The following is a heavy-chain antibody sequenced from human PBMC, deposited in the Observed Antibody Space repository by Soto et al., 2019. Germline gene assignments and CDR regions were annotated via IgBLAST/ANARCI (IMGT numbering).Heavy chain of an antibody. V-gene: IGHV1-69*12. CDR2: IMPIFRTP. CDR3: ASEKDRLQLGGNYYYVLDV. Sequence: QVQLEQSGAEVKKPGSSVKVSCKASGGTFSNSAISWVRQAPGQGLEWMGGIMPIFRTPDYAQKFQGRVTITADESTSTAYMELRGLRSDDTAVYYGASEKDRLQLGGNYYYVLDVWGQGTTVTVSS. D-gene: IGHD5-12*01. J-gene: IGHJ6*02. CDR1: GGTFSNSA.